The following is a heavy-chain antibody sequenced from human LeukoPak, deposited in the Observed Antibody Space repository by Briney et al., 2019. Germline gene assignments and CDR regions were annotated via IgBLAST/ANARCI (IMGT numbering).Heavy chain of an antibody. CDR3: ASYYDFWSGYYTYDFDY. D-gene: IGHD3-3*01. Sequence: GGSLRLSCAASGFTFSSYSMNWVRQAPGKGLEWVSSISSSSSYIYYADSVKGRFTISRDNTKNSLYLQMNSLRAEDTSVYYCASYYDFWSGYYTYDFDYWGQGTLVTVSS. CDR1: GFTFSSYS. CDR2: ISSSSSYI. J-gene: IGHJ4*02. V-gene: IGHV3-21*01.